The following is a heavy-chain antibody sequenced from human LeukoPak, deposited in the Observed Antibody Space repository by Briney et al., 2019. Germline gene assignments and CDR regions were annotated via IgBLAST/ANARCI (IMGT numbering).Heavy chain of an antibody. Sequence: GGSLKISGKGSGYSFTTYWIGWVRQMPGKGLEWMGIIYPGDSDTRYSPSFQGQVTISADKSITTAYLQWSSLKASDTAMYYCARLAGSGYYTPIDYWGQGTLVTVSS. CDR2: IYPGDSDT. V-gene: IGHV5-51*01. CDR3: ARLAGSGYYTPIDY. CDR1: GYSFTTYW. J-gene: IGHJ4*02. D-gene: IGHD3-3*01.